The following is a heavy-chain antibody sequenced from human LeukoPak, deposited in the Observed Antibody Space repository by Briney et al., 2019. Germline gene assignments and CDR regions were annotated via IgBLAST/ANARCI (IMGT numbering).Heavy chain of an antibody. V-gene: IGHV3-48*03. Sequence: GGSLRLSCAASGFTFSIHEMNWVRQAPGKGLEWVSYISSSGSTIYYADSVKGRFTISRDNAKNSLYLQMNSLRAEDTAVYYWARAVVHDNSHWGQGPLVTVSS. CDR2: ISSSGSTI. D-gene: IGHD5-24*01. J-gene: IGHJ4*02. CDR3: ARAVVHDNSH. CDR1: GFTFSIHE.